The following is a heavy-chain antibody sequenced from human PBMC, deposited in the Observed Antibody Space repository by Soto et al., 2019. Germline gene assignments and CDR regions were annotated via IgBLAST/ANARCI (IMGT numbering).Heavy chain of an antibody. D-gene: IGHD3-10*01. CDR3: ARMDGDYNYYGLDV. Sequence: QVTLKESGPVLVKPTETLTLTCTVSGFSLSKGRMGVSWIRQPPGKPLEWLAHFFSDVERSYSASMQSRLTLSTDTSGSQVVLTMTNMDPVDTATYYCARMDGDYNYYGLDVWGQGTTVTVSS. V-gene: IGHV2-26*02. CDR2: FFSDVER. CDR1: GFSLSKGRMG. J-gene: IGHJ6*02.